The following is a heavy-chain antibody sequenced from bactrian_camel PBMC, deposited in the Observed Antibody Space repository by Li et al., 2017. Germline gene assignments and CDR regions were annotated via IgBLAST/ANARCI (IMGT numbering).Heavy chain of an antibody. D-gene: IGHD2*01. Sequence: DVQLVESGGGSAQAGGSLRLACKVSGHLRGCMTWFRRPPGKEREGVAAIDDYGGTRYADSVKGRFKISKDDAKNTMFLQMDSLQPEDTAMYFCAAESGGSVVRGDFCFPNYWGQGTQVTVS. CDR1: GHLRGC. CDR2: IDDYGGT. CDR3: AAESGGSVVRGDFCFPNY. V-gene: IGHV3S42*01. J-gene: IGHJ4*01.